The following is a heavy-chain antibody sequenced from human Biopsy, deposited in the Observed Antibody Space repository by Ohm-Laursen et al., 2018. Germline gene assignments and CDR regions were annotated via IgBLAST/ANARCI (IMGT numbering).Heavy chain of an antibody. D-gene: IGHD6-19*01. Sequence: SLRLSCAASGFRFDDYAMQWVRQGPGKGLEWVSGISWSSGTIGYADSVKGRFTVSRDNAKNSLFLQMNSLRVEDTALYYCVKSAYSSGFWEASDYWGQGTLVTVSS. V-gene: IGHV3-9*01. J-gene: IGHJ4*02. CDR1: GFRFDDYA. CDR2: ISWSSGTI. CDR3: VKSAYSSGFWEASDY.